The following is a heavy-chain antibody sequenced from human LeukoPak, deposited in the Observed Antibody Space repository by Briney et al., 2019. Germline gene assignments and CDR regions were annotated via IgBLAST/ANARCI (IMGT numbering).Heavy chain of an antibody. CDR3: ARGATAVAGFTYFDY. CDR1: GFTFSSYW. D-gene: IGHD6-19*01. Sequence: PGGSLRLSCAASGFTFSSYWMDWVRQAPGKGLVWVSRINSDGSSTSYADSVKGRFTISRDNAKNTLYLQMNSLRAEDTAVYYCARGATAVAGFTYFDYWGQGTLVTVSS. CDR2: INSDGSST. V-gene: IGHV3-74*01. J-gene: IGHJ4*02.